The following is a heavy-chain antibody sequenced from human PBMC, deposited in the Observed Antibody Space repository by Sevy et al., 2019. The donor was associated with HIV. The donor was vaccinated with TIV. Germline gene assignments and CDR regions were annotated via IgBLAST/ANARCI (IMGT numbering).Heavy chain of an antibody. Sequence: GGSLRLSCAASGFTFSSYAMSWVRQAPGKGLEWVSAISGSGGSTYYADSVKGRFNISRANSKNTLYLQMNSLRAEDTAVYYCAKVGCCSTPCYPNWFDPWGQGTLVTVSS. D-gene: IGHD2-2*01. J-gene: IGHJ5*02. CDR3: AKVGCCSTPCYPNWFDP. CDR2: ISGSGGST. V-gene: IGHV3-23*01. CDR1: GFTFSSYA.